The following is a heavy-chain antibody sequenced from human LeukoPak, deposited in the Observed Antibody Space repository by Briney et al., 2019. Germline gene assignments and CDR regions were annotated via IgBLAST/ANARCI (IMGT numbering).Heavy chain of an antibody. CDR3: ANLLGSSSWIDY. D-gene: IGHD6-13*01. CDR2: IIPIFGTA. Sequence: SVKVSCKASGGTFSSYAISWVRQAPGQGREWMGGIIPIFGTANYAQKFQGRVTITADESTSTAYMELSSLRSEDTAVYYCANLLGSSSWIDYWGQGTLVTVSS. V-gene: IGHV1-69*13. CDR1: GGTFSSYA. J-gene: IGHJ4*02.